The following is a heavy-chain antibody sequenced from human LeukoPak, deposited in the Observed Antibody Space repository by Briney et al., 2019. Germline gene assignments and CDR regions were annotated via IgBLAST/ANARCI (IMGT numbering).Heavy chain of an antibody. CDR3: AKDPLTTGTTFDN. CDR2: IGGGGVDT. V-gene: IGHV3-23*01. Sequence: PGGSLRLSCAASGFTFSSYATSWVRQAPGKGLEWVSSIGGGGVDTYYADSVKGRFTISRDNSKNTLYLQMNSLRVEDTAVYYCAKDPLTTGTTFDNWGRGTLVTVSS. D-gene: IGHD1-1*01. J-gene: IGHJ4*02. CDR1: GFTFSSYA.